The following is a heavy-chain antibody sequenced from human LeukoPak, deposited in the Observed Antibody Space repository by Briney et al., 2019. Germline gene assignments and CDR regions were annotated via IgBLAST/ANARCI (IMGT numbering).Heavy chain of an antibody. V-gene: IGHV4-61*08. CDR3: ARSIAAAFDY. D-gene: IGHD6-13*01. CDR1: GGSISSGGYY. J-gene: IGHJ4*02. Sequence: SETLSLTCTVSGGSISSGGYYWSWIRQHPGKGLEWIGYIYYSGSTNYNPSLKSRVTISVDTSKNQFSLKLSSVTAADTAVYYCARSIAAAFDYWGQGTLVTVSS. CDR2: IYYSGST.